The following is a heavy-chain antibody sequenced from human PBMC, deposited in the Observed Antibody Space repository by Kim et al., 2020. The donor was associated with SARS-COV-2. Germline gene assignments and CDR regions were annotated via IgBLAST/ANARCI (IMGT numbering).Heavy chain of an antibody. CDR1: GYTFTSYP. D-gene: IGHD4-4*01. V-gene: IGHV7-4-1*02. J-gene: IGHJ5*02. CDR2: INTNSGNP. Sequence: ASVKVSCKASGYTFTSYPIHWLRQAPGQGPEWMGWINTNSGNPTYAQDFRGRFTFSFDTSASTAYLQLSSLKSEDTAVYYCAKAADVSIRRADPCGLG. CDR3: AKAADVSIRRADP.